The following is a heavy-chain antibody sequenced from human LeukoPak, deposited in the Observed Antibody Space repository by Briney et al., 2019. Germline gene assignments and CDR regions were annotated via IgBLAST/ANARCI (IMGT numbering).Heavy chain of an antibody. V-gene: IGHV1-69*13. D-gene: IGHD1-26*01. J-gene: IGHJ4*02. CDR3: ARGRGGSYYSSNELDY. CDR1: GGTFSSYA. Sequence: GASVKVSCKASGGTFSSYAISWVRQAPGQGLGWMGGIIPIFGTANYAQKFQGRVTITADESTSTAYMELSSLRSEDTAVYYCARGRGGSYYSSNELDYWGQGTLVTVSS. CDR2: IIPIFGTA.